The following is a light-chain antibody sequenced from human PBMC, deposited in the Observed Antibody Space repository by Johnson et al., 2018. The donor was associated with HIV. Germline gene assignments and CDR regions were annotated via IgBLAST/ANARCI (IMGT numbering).Light chain of an antibody. CDR3: GTWDSSLSAV. CDR2: DID. J-gene: IGLJ1*01. Sequence: QSVLTQPPSVSAAPGQKVTISCSGSSSNIGYNYVSWYQQVPGTAPKLLIYDIDKRPSAIPDRFSGSQSGTSATLAITGLQTGDEADYYCGTWDSSLSAVFGTGTKVTVL. V-gene: IGLV1-51*01. CDR1: SSNIGYNY.